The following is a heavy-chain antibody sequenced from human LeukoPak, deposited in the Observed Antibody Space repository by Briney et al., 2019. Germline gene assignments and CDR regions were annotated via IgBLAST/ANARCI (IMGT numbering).Heavy chain of an antibody. Sequence: PGGSLRLSCAASGFTFSDYYMTWIRQAPGKGLEWVSYIGGSGPTIYYADSVEGRFTVSRDNAKNSLHPQMNSLRAEDTAVYYCARDRSGYYHGLDYWGHGILVTVSS. CDR1: GFTFSDYY. D-gene: IGHD3-22*01. V-gene: IGHV3-11*01. J-gene: IGHJ4*01. CDR3: ARDRSGYYHGLDY. CDR2: IGGSGPTI.